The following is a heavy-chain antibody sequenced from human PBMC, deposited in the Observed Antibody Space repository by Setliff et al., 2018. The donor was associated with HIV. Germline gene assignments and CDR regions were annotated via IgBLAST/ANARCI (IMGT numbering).Heavy chain of an antibody. J-gene: IGHJ6*03. D-gene: IGHD2-15*01. CDR1: GGSISSGSYY. CDR3: ARVVAATHYYYYYMDV. CDR2: IYTSETT. V-gene: IGHV4-61*09. Sequence: SETLSLTCNVSGGSISSGSYYWSWIRQPAGKELEWIGHIYTSETTNYNPSLKSRVTISLDTSNNHFSLKLRSVTATDTALYYCARVVAATHYYYYYMDVGGKGTTVTVAS.